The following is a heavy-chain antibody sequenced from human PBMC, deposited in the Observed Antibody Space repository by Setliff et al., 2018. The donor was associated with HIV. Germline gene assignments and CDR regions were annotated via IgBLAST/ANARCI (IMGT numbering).Heavy chain of an antibody. CDR3: ARVYDSSGYSLSIPGY. CDR2: IYYDGSTE. D-gene: IGHD3-22*01. CDR1: GFTFSSYT. V-gene: IGHV3-30*02. J-gene: IGHJ4*01. Sequence: PGGSLRLSCAVSGFTFSSYTMDWVRQAPGKGLEWVALIYYDGSTEYYADSVKGRFTISRDNSKNTLYLQMNSLRTEDTAVYYCARVYDSSGYSLSIPGYWGQGTLVTVSS.